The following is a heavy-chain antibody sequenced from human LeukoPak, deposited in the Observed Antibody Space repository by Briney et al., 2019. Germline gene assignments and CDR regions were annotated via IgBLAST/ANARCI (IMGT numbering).Heavy chain of an antibody. J-gene: IGHJ4*02. CDR2: ISPDGHTE. CDR1: GFTFTAFG. V-gene: IGHV3-30*18. Sequence: GGSLRLSCAASGFTFTAFGIHWVRQAPGKGLEWVAAISPDGHTEYYIDSVKGRFTISRDNSKNMIYLQMNGLRREDSAVYLCAKINNDDDYWGQGTLVTVSS. CDR3: AKINNDDDY. D-gene: IGHD1/OR15-1a*01.